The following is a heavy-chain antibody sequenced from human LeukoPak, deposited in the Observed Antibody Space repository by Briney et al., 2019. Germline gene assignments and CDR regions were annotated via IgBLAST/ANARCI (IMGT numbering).Heavy chain of an antibody. Sequence: PGGSLSLSRAASGLTLRNFTMSWVSPAPGKGGEWVSTISSSCCSKFYAHSVHALFTIPINNSNNTLFLQMNSLRAEDTAIYYCAKAGSSGWSSSGGDYWGQGSLVTVSS. CDR1: GLTLRNFT. V-gene: IGHV3-23*01. D-gene: IGHD6-19*01. J-gene: IGHJ4*02. CDR2: ISSSCCSK. CDR3: AKAGSSGWSSSGGDY.